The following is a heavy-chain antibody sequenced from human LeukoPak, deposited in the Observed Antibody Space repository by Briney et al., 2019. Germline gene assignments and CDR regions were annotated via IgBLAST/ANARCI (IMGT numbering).Heavy chain of an antibody. CDR1: GGSVSSYY. D-gene: IGHD5-24*01. CDR3: ARLDGYVPGGYYYYMDV. Sequence: SETLSLTCTVSGGSVSSYYWSWIRQPAGKGLEWIGRIYTSGSTNYNPSLKSRVTMSVDTSKNQFSLKLSSVTAADTAVYYCARLDGYVPGGYYYYMDVWGKGTTVTVSS. J-gene: IGHJ6*03. V-gene: IGHV4-4*07. CDR2: IYTSGST.